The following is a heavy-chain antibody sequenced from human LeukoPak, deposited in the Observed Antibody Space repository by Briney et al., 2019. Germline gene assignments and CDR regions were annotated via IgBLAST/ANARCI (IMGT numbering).Heavy chain of an antibody. J-gene: IGHJ4*02. D-gene: IGHD4/OR15-4a*01. CDR3: ARENGANNYHYKYFDY. CDR2: IYPSVDST. CDR1: GYTFSSYY. V-gene: IGHV1-46*01. Sequence: ASVKVSCKASGYTFSSYYIHWVRQAPGQGLECMGTIYPSVDSTTYAQKLQGRVTVTRDTSTSTVYMELSSLRSEDTAVYHCARENGANNYHYKYFDYWGQGTLVTVSS.